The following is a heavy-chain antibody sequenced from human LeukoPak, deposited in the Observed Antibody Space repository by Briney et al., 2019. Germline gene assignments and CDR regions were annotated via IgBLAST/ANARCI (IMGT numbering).Heavy chain of an antibody. J-gene: IGHJ5*02. CDR1: VGSISSGSW. V-gene: IGHV4-4*02. Sequence: SETLSLTCAVSVGSISSGSWWNWVRQPPGKGLEWIGEIYHSGSTNYNPSLKSRVTISLDKSKNQFSLRLSSVTATDTAVYYCARLNKPGWFDPWGQGTLVTVSS. CDR2: IYHSGST. CDR3: ARLNKPGWFDP. D-gene: IGHD1-14*01.